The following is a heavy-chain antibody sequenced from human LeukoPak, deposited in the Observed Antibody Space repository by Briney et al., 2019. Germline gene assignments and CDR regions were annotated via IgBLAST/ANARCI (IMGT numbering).Heavy chain of an antibody. CDR2: IIPILGIA. Sequence: SVKVSCKASGGTFSSYAISWVRQAPGRGLEWMGRIIPILGIANYAQKFQGRVTITADKSTSTAYMELSSLRSEDTAVYYCARDVTMGITGFDPWGQGTLVTVSS. V-gene: IGHV1-69*04. D-gene: IGHD3-10*01. CDR1: GGTFSSYA. J-gene: IGHJ5*02. CDR3: ARDVTMGITGFDP.